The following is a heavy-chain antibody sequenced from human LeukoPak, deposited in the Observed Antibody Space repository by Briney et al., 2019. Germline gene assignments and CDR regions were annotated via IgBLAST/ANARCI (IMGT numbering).Heavy chain of an antibody. J-gene: IGHJ4*02. CDR1: GFTFSNYS. CDR2: IDGGSSAI. CDR3: ARDSGRGGSCDY. V-gene: IGHV3-48*01. D-gene: IGHD2-15*01. Sequence: GGSLRLSCAASGFTFSNYSMKWVRQAPGKGLEWVSHIDGGSSAIYYADSVKGRFTISRDNARNSLYLQMNSLRGEDTGVYYCARDSGRGGSCDYWGQGTLVIVSS.